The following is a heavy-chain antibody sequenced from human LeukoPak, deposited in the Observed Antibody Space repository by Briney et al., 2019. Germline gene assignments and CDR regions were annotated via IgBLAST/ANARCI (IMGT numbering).Heavy chain of an antibody. CDR1: GGSISSGGYS. V-gene: IGHV4-30-4*07. Sequence: PSQTLSLTCAVSGGSISSGGYSWRWIRQPPGKRLEWIGHIYYNGSTSNNPSLKSRVTISGDTAKNQFSLKLSSVTAADAAVYYCARTYYGSGSLYYYYYYMDVWGNGTTVTVSS. D-gene: IGHD3-10*01. CDR3: ARTYYGSGSLYYYYYYMDV. CDR2: IYYNGST. J-gene: IGHJ6*03.